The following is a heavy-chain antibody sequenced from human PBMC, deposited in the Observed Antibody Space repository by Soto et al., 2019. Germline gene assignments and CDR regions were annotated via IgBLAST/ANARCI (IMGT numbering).Heavy chain of an antibody. J-gene: IGHJ6*02. V-gene: IGHV1-18*01. Sequence: QGQLVKSGPEVKKPGASVKVSCKASGYTFSRYGISWVRQAPGQGLEWMGWVSGYNGDTKYAQKVKGRVTMTIDTSTYTAYMELRSLTSDDTAKYYCAKNGQPPYYYYGMDVWGQGTTVTVSS. CDR3: AKNGQPPYYYYGMDV. D-gene: IGHD2-8*01. CDR2: VSGYNGDT. CDR1: GYTFSRYG.